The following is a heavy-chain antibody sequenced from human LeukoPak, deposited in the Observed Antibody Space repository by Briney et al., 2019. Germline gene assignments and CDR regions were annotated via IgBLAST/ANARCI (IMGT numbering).Heavy chain of an antibody. CDR3: ARDTYDSSGYYSFDY. V-gene: IGHV4-34*01. CDR2: IYYSGST. J-gene: IGHJ4*02. D-gene: IGHD3-22*01. CDR1: GGSFSGYY. Sequence: PSETLSLTCAVYGGSFSGYYWGWIRQPPGKGMEWIGNIYYSGSTYYNPSLKSRVTISVDMSKNQFSLKLTSVTAADTAVYYCARDTYDSSGYYSFDYWGQGTLVTVSS.